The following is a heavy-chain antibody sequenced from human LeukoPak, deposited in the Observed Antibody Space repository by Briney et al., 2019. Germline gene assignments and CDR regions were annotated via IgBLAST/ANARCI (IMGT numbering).Heavy chain of an antibody. V-gene: IGHV1-69*13. Sequence: VKVSCKASGGTFSSYAINWVRQAPGQGLEWMGGIIPIFGTANYAQKFQGRVTITADESTSTAYMELSSLRSEDTAVYYCARMRTVYAIRGAFDIWGQGTMVTVSS. D-gene: IGHD2-8*01. CDR2: IIPIFGTA. CDR3: ARMRTVYAIRGAFDI. J-gene: IGHJ3*02. CDR1: GGTFSSYA.